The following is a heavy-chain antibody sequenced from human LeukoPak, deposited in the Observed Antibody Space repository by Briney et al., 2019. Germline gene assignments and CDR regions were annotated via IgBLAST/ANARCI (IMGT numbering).Heavy chain of an antibody. V-gene: IGHV4-59*01. D-gene: IGHD2-15*01. J-gene: IGHJ4*02. CDR2: IFYSGRT. Sequence: NPSETLSLPCNVSGGSMSSYYWSGTRQPPGKGLEGIGYIFYSGRTNSNPSLKSPVTLSVDTSKNQSSLTLSSVTAADTGVDYCARVVPGPASFDHWGQGTLVTVSS. CDR3: ARVVPGPASFDH. CDR1: GGSMSSYY.